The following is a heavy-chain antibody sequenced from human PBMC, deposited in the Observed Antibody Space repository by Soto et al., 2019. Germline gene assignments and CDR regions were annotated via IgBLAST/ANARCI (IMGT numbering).Heavy chain of an antibody. Sequence: QVQLVQSGAEVKKPGASVKVSCKASGYTFTSYDINWVRQATGQGLEWMGWMNPNSGNTGYAQKFQGRVTMTRNTSKSTAYMERSSLRSEDRAVYYCAGAVGATYYYDGIDVWGQGTTVTVSS. D-gene: IGHD1-26*01. J-gene: IGHJ6*02. CDR1: GYTFTSYD. CDR2: MNPNSGNT. V-gene: IGHV1-8*01. CDR3: AGAVGATYYYDGIDV.